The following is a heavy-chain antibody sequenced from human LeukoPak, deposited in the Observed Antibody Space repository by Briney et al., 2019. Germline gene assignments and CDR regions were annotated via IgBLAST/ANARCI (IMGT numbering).Heavy chain of an antibody. D-gene: IGHD3-10*01. Sequence: SETLSLTCAVYGGSFSGYYWNWIRQPPGKGLEWIGEINHSGSTNYNPSLKSRVTISVDTSKNQVSLKLTPVTAADTAVYYCAAYGSGSYYDFAYWGQGTLVTVSS. CDR1: GGSFSGYY. CDR2: INHSGST. V-gene: IGHV4-34*01. J-gene: IGHJ4*02. CDR3: AAYGSGSYYDFAY.